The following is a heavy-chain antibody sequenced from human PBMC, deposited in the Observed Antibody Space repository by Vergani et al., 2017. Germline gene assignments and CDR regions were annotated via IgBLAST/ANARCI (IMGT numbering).Heavy chain of an antibody. J-gene: IGHJ4*02. Sequence: QITLKESGPTLVKPTQTLTLTCTSSGFSLSTSGVGVGWIRQPPGKALEWLALIYWNDDKRYSPSLKSRLTITKDTSKNQVVLTMTNMDPVDTATYYCAHSGSSGWYIDYWGQGTLVTVSS. V-gene: IGHV2-5*01. CDR1: GFSLSTSGVG. CDR2: IYWNDDK. D-gene: IGHD6-19*01. CDR3: AHSGSSGWYIDY.